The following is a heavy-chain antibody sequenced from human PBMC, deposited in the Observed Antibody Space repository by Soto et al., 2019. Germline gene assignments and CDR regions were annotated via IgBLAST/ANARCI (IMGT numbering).Heavy chain of an antibody. CDR1: EFTFSNFG. CDR2: ISADGSDK. V-gene: IGHV3-30*18. Sequence: QVQLVESGGGVVQPGRSLRLSCAASEFTFSNFGMHWVRQAPGKGLEWVAAISADGSDKYFSGSVKGRFTISRDNSKNTLFLQMNSLRVEDTAVLYCVKGSDVARQELDYWGQGTLVTVSS. CDR3: VKGSDVARQELDY. D-gene: IGHD3-3*01. J-gene: IGHJ4*02.